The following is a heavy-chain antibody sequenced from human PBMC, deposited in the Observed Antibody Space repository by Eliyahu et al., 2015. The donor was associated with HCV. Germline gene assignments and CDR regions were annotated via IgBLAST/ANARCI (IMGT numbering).Heavy chain of an antibody. CDR2: IHYSGST. Sequence: QVQLQESGPGLVKPSVTLSLTCTVSGGSITTYYWSWXRQPPGRGLEWIGYIHYSGSTNYNPSLKSRVTMSVDTSKNQFSLNLTSVTAADTAMYYCASGGGGIAVTGTGGWFDPWGQGTLVTVSS. J-gene: IGHJ5*02. V-gene: IGHV4-59*01. CDR3: ASGGGGIAVTGTGGWFDP. D-gene: IGHD6-19*01. CDR1: GGSITTYY.